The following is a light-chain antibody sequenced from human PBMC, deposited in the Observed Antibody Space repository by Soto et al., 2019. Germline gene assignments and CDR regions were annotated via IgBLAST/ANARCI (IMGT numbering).Light chain of an antibody. CDR1: SSNIGAGYD. Sequence: QSVLTQPPSVSGAPGQRVIVSCAGSSSNIGAGYDVHWYQHLPGTAPRLLIYGNNNRPSGVPDRFSGSKSGTSASLAITGLQPEDEADYYCQSYDSSLSIFGTGTKLTVL. CDR2: GNN. CDR3: QSYDSSLSI. J-gene: IGLJ1*01. V-gene: IGLV1-40*01.